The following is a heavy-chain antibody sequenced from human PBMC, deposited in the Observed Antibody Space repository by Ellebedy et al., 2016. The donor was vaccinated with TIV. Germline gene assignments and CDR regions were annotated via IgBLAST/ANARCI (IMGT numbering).Heavy chain of an antibody. V-gene: IGHV1-2*04. CDR2: INPNSGGT. J-gene: IGHJ3*02. Sequence: AASVKVSCKASGYTFTGYYMHWVRQAPGQGLEWMGWINPNSGGTSYAQKFQGWVTMTRDTSISTAYMELSRLRSDDTAVYYCARGHSGSYRNAFDIWGQGIMVTVSS. CDR3: ARGHSGSYRNAFDI. CDR1: GYTFTGYY. D-gene: IGHD1-26*01.